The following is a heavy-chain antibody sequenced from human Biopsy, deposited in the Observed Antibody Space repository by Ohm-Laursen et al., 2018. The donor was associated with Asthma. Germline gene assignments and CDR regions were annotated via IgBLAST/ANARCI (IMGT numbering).Heavy chain of an antibody. J-gene: IGHJ2*01. CDR2: ISYSGST. V-gene: IGHV4-61*05. CDR1: GGSISSSSYY. Sequence: SETLSLTCTVSGGSISSSSYYWGWIRQPPGKGLAWVSYISYSGSTDYNPSLKSRLTISMDTSKNQFSLKLSSVTAAGTAVYYCARVPTTLRYFDLWGRGTLVTVSS. D-gene: IGHD2-15*01. CDR3: ARVPTTLRYFDL.